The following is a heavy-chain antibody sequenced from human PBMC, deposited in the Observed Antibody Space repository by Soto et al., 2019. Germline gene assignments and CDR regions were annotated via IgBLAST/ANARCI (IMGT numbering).Heavy chain of an antibody. CDR2: TYYRSKWYN. J-gene: IGHJ2*01. D-gene: IGHD3-3*01. V-gene: IGHV6-1*01. Sequence: QVQLQQSGPGLVKPSQTLSLTCALSGDSVSSNSAAWNWIRQSPSSGLEWLGRTYYRSKWYNDYAVSVKSRITINPDTSKNQCSLQLNSVTPEDTAVYYCAREEKYDDFWRGYADWYCDLWGRGTLVTVSS. CDR1: GDSVSSNSAA. CDR3: AREEKYDDFWRGYADWYCDL.